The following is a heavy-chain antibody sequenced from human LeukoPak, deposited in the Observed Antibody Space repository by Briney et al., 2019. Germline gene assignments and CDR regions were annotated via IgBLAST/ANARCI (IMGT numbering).Heavy chain of an antibody. CDR2: IYSTGST. CDR1: GYFVSSAYY. V-gene: IGHV4-38-2*01. J-gene: IGHJ4*02. Sequence: PSETLSLTCDVSGYFVSSAYYWGWIRQSPGKGLEWIGNIYSTGSTYYNPSLQSRVTISVDASKNQFSLRLSSLTSADRAVYYCASRTIVTNALLFDFWGQGILVTVSS. CDR3: ASRTIVTNALLFDF. D-gene: IGHD5-12*01.